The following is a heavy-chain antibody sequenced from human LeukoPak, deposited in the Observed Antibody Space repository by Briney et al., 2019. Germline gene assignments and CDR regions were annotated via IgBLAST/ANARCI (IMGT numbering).Heavy chain of an antibody. CDR2: ISYDGSNK. Sequence: GGSLRLSCAASGFTFSSYAMHWVRQAPGKGLEWVAVISYDGSNKYYADSVKGRFTISRDNSKNTLYLQMNSLRAEATAVYYCARDMQGLVRGVIYYWGQGTLVTVSS. D-gene: IGHD3-10*01. J-gene: IGHJ4*02. CDR1: GFTFSSYA. CDR3: ARDMQGLVRGVIYY. V-gene: IGHV3-30*04.